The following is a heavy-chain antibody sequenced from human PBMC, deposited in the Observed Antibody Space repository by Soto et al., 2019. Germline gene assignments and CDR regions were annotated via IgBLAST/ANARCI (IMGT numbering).Heavy chain of an antibody. Sequence: GGSLRLSCAASGFTFSGSAMHWVRQTPGKGLEWVSGISGSGGSTFYADSVKGRFTISRDNSKNTVYLQMNSLRAGDTAVYYCAKVTDIVVVVTATDYWGQGTRVTVSS. CDR3: AKVTDIVVVVTATDY. CDR1: GFTFSGSA. V-gene: IGHV3-23*01. J-gene: IGHJ4*02. CDR2: ISGSGGST. D-gene: IGHD2-15*01.